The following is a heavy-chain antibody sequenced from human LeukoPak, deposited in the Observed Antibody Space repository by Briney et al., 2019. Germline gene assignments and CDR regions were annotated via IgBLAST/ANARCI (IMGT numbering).Heavy chain of an antibody. J-gene: IGHJ4*02. V-gene: IGHV4-59*01. CDR2: IYYSGST. Sequence: SETLSLTCTVSGGSISNFYWSWIRQPPGKGLEWIGYIYYSGSTNYNPSLKSRVTISVDTSKNQFSLKLSSVTAADTAVYYCARDRFGDGYNSLDYWGQGTLVTVSS. CDR1: GGSISNFY. CDR3: ARDRFGDGYNSLDY. D-gene: IGHD5-24*01.